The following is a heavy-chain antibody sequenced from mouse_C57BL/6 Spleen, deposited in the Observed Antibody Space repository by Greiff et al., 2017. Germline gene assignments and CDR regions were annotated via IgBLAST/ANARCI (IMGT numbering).Heavy chain of an antibody. Sequence: VQLKESGPELVKPGASVKISCKASGYSFTDYNMNWVKQSNGKSLEWIGVINPNYGTTSYNQKFKGKATLTVDQSSSTAYMQLNSLTSEDSAVYYCARWGTTVVRTPPWFAYWGQGTLVTVSA. V-gene: IGHV1-39*01. J-gene: IGHJ3*01. D-gene: IGHD1-1*01. CDR1: GYSFTDYN. CDR2: INPNYGTT. CDR3: ARWGTTVVRTPPWFAY.